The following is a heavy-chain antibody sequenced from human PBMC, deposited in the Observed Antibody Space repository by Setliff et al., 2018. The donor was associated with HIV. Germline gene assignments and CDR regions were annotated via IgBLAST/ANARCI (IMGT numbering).Heavy chain of an antibody. V-gene: IGHV4-59*12. CDR2: INYSGSA. CDR1: GGSISSYY. D-gene: IGHD2-15*01. J-gene: IGHJ6*03. Sequence: SETLSLTCTVSGGSISSYYWSWIRQPPGKGLEWLGDINYSGSANYNPSLRGRVTMSRDTSNKQFSLRLTSVTAADTAVYYCATVKALGGKKRWFLYHHMAVWGRGTTVTVSS. CDR3: ATVKALGGKKRWFLYHHMAV.